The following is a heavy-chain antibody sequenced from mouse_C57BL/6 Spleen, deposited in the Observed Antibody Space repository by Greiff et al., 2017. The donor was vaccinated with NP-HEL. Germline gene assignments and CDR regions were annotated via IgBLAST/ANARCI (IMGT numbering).Heavy chain of an antibody. CDR1: GYTFTSYW. J-gene: IGHJ4*01. CDR2: IHPNSGST. V-gene: IGHV1-64*01. D-gene: IGHD1-1*01. CDR3: ARGGSSYDYAMDY. Sequence: QVQLQQPGAELVKPEASVKLSCKASGYTFTSYWMHWVKQRPGQGLEWIGMIHPNSGSTNYNEKFKSKATLTVDKSSSTAYMQLSSLTSEDSAVYYCARGGSSYDYAMDYWGQGTSVTVSS.